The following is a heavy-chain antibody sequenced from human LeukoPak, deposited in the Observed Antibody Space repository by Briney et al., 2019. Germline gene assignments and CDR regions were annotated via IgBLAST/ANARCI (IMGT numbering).Heavy chain of an antibody. CDR3: ARGVYSSSWRPPYYYYYMDV. CDR1: GGSLSSYY. V-gene: IGHV4-59*01. D-gene: IGHD6-13*01. J-gene: IGHJ6*03. CDR2: IYYSGST. Sequence: SETLSLTCTVSGGSLSSYYGSWIRQPPGKGLEWIGYIYYSGSTNYNPSLKSRVTIAVDTSKNQFSLKLSSVTAADTAVYYCARGVYSSSWRPPYYYYYMDVWGKGTTVTVSS.